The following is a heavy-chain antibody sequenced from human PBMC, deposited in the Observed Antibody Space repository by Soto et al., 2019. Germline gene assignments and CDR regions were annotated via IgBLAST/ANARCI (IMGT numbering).Heavy chain of an antibody. Sequence: GGSLRLSCAAAGFSYRTYNMDWVRQATGQGSEWIAYISTTSFTIYYADSVKGRFTISRDNDRNSLYLEMHSLRDEDTAVYYCARDRCYEGTCYYASESRGQGT. CDR2: ISTTSFTI. J-gene: IGHJ4*02. V-gene: IGHV3-48*02. CDR3: ARDRCYEGTCYYASES. CDR1: GFSYRTYN. D-gene: IGHD3-22*01.